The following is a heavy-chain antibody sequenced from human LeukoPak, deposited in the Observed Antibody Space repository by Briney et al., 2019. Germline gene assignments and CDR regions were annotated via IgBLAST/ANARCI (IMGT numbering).Heavy chain of an antibody. V-gene: IGHV4-34*01. J-gene: IGHJ4*02. D-gene: IGHD3-10*01. CDR3: ARGRNYYYGSGSYYFDY. Sequence: SETLSLTCAVYGGSFSGYYWSWIRQPPGKGLEWIGEINHSGGTNYNPSLKSRVTISVDTSKNQFSLKLSSVTAADTAVYYCARGRNYYYGSGSYYFDYWGQGTLVTVSS. CDR1: GGSFSGYY. CDR2: INHSGGT.